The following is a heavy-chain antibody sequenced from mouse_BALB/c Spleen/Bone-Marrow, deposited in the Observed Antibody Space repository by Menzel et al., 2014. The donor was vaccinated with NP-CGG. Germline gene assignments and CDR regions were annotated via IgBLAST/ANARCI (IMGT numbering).Heavy chain of an antibody. V-gene: IGHV5-17*02. J-gene: IGHJ3*01. CDR1: GFTFSSFG. CDR3: ARGAARATWFAY. CDR2: ISSGSSTI. D-gene: IGHD3-1*01. Sequence: EVMLVESGGGLVQPGGSRKLSCAASGFTFSSFGMHWVRQAPEKGLEWVAYISSGSSTIYYADTVKGRFTFSRDNPKNTLFLQMTSLRSEDTAMYYCARGAARATWFAYWGQGTLVTVSA.